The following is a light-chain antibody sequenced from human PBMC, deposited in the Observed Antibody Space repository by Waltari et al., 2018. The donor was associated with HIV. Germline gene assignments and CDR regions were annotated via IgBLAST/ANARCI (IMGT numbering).Light chain of an antibody. Sequence: QSALTQPASVSASPGQSITISCTGSSDDVGCYTYVSWYQQFPGKAPKLLISEDTARASGISLRFSGSKSANTASLTISGLRPEDEADYFCASFSSTSTYVFGTGTKVTVL. CDR3: ASFSSTSTYV. V-gene: IGLV2-14*01. CDR1: SDDVGCYTY. J-gene: IGLJ1*01. CDR2: EDT.